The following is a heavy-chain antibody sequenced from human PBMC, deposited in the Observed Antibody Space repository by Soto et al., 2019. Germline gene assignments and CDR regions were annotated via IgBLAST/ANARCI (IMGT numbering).Heavy chain of an antibody. J-gene: IGHJ4*02. CDR2: INAGHGNT. CDR3: AREEQYCTSTSCRHYFFDF. Sequence: ASVTLSFTSSGYPFSNNPVHCVRPAPGQSLEWVGWINAGHGNTKYSQKLQGRVTFTRDTSASTAYMELSGLTSEDTAVYYCAREEQYCTSTSCRHYFFDFWGQGTRVTVSS. D-gene: IGHD2-2*01. CDR1: GYPFSNNP. V-gene: IGHV1-3*01.